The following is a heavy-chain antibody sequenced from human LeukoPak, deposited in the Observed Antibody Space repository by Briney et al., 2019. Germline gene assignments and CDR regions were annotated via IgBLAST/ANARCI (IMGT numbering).Heavy chain of an antibody. V-gene: IGHV1-69*10. CDR3: ARGYSSGWWHYYFDY. J-gene: IGHJ4*02. Sequence: SVKVSCTASGGTFSSYAISWVRQAPGQGLEWMGRIIPILGIANYAQKFQGRVTITADKSTSTAYMELSSLRSEDTAVYYCARGYSSGWWHYYFDYWGQGTLVTVSS. CDR2: IIPILGIA. CDR1: GGTFSSYA. D-gene: IGHD6-19*01.